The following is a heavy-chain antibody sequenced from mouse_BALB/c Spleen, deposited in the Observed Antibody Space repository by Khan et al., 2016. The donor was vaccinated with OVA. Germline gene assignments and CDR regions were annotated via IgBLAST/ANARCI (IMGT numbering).Heavy chain of an antibody. D-gene: IGHD2-2*01. Sequence: EVQLQQSGPELMKPGASVKISCKASGYSFTSYYIHWVMESHGKSLEWIGYIDPFSGDTTYNQKFKGKATLTVDKSSNTAYLLLSNLTSEDSAVYYCTRHGYVAWFTYWGQGTLVTVSA. CDR3: TRHGYVAWFTY. J-gene: IGHJ3*01. CDR2: IDPFSGDT. V-gene: IGHV1-31*01. CDR1: GYSFTSYY.